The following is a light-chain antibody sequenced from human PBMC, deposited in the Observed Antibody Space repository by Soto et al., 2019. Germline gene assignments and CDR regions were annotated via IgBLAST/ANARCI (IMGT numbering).Light chain of an antibody. V-gene: IGKV3-20*01. CDR3: QQYGSSPWT. Sequence: ETVLTQSPDTLSLSPGERATLSCXXXQSVSSXXXXXXXXXXXXXXRLLIYGASSRATGIPDRFSGSGSGTDFTLTISRLEPEDFAVYYCQQYGSSPWTFGQGTKVDIK. J-gene: IGKJ1*01. CDR1: QSVSSXX. CDR2: GAS.